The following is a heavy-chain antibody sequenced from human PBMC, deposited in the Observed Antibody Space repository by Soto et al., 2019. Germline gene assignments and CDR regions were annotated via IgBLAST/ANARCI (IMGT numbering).Heavy chain of an antibody. Sequence: EVQLLESGGGLVQPGGSLRLSCAASGFTFSSYEMNWVRQAPGKGLEWVSYISSYGSTIYYADSVKGRFTISRDNAKNSLYLQMDSLRAEDTAVYYCARSRSLRFLEWLSPDYWGQGTLVTVSS. V-gene: IGHV3-48*03. CDR1: GFTFSSYE. CDR3: ARSRSLRFLEWLSPDY. D-gene: IGHD3-3*01. J-gene: IGHJ4*02. CDR2: ISSYGSTI.